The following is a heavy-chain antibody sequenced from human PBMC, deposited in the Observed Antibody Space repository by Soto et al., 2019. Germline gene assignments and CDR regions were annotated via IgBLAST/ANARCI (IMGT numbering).Heavy chain of an antibody. Sequence: PSETLSLTCAVYGGSFSGYYWSWIRQPPGKGLEWIGEINHSGSTNYNPSLKSRVTISVDTSKNQFSLKLSSVTAADTAVYYCARGLRIWTMVRGVNPTGYYYYYGMDVWGQGTTVTVSS. D-gene: IGHD3-10*01. V-gene: IGHV4-34*01. J-gene: IGHJ6*02. CDR1: GGSFSGYY. CDR2: INHSGST. CDR3: ARGLRIWTMVRGVNPTGYYYYYGMDV.